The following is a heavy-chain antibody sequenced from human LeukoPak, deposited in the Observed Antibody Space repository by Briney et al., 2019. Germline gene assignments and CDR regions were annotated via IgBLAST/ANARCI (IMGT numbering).Heavy chain of an antibody. V-gene: IGHV4-38-2*02. D-gene: IGHD6-13*01. CDR3: ARDDSIAAAGLDY. CDR1: GYPISSGYY. J-gene: IGHJ4*02. Sequence: SSETLSLTCTVSGYPISSGYYWGWIRQPPGKGLEWIGSIYHSGSTYYNPSLKSRVTISVDTSKNQFSLKLSSVTAADTAVYYCARDDSIAAAGLDYWGQGTLVTVSS. CDR2: IYHSGST.